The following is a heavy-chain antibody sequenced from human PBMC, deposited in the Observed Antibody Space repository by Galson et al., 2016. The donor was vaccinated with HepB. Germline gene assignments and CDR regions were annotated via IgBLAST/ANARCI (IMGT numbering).Heavy chain of an antibody. J-gene: IGHJ4*02. D-gene: IGHD4-17*01. CDR2: TYYRSKWHG. Sequence: CAISGDSVSSNSAAWNWIRQSPSRGLEWLGRTYYRSKWHGDYAMSVRGRIIINPDTSKNQFSLQLNSVTPEDTAVYYCARQAYGMDYWGQGTVVTVSS. CDR3: ARQAYGMDY. CDR1: GDSVSSNSAA. V-gene: IGHV6-1*01.